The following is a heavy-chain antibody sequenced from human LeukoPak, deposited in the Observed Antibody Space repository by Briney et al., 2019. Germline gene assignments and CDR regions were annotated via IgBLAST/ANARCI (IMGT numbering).Heavy chain of an antibody. CDR3: ARHAPPGAAASGD. CDR1: GFTFSSYS. CDR2: ISSSSSYI. D-gene: IGHD6-13*01. Sequence: GGSLRLSCAASGFTFSSYSMNWVRQAPGKGLEWVSSISSSSSYIYYADSVKGRFTISRDNAKNSLYLQMNSLRAEDTAVYYCARHAPPGAAASGDWGQRTLVTVSS. V-gene: IGHV3-21*01. J-gene: IGHJ4*02.